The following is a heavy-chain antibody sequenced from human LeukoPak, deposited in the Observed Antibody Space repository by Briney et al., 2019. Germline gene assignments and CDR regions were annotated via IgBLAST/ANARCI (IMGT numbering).Heavy chain of an antibody. CDR2: INPTSGGT. Sequence: ASVKVSCKTSGHTFIAFDIHWARQAPGQGLEGMGWINPTSGGTNYAQRLQGRVTMTRDTSLSTAYMQLSRLKSDDTAVYYCARGAGIQLWWLDYWGQGTLVTVSS. D-gene: IGHD5-18*01. CDR3: ARGAGIQLWWLDY. CDR1: GHTFIAFD. V-gene: IGHV1-2*02. J-gene: IGHJ4*02.